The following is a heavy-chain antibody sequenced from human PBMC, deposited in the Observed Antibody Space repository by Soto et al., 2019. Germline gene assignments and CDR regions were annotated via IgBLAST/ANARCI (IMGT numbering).Heavy chain of an antibody. CDR3: ASTYYDFWSGPPVDY. CDR2: ICYSGST. D-gene: IGHD3-3*01. Sequence: KPSETLSLTCTVSGGSISSYYLSWIRQPPGKGLEWIGYICYSGSTNYNPSLKSRVTISVDTSKNQFSLKLSSVTAADTAVYYCASTYYDFWSGPPVDYWGQGTLVTVSS. J-gene: IGHJ4*02. V-gene: IGHV4-59*01. CDR1: GGSISSYY.